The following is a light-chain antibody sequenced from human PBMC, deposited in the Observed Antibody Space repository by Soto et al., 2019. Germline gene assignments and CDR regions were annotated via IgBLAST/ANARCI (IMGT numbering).Light chain of an antibody. V-gene: IGKV3-11*01. CDR3: QQRTNWLWT. CDR2: DAS. CDR1: QSVSTN. Sequence: EIVMTQSPASLSVPPGERATLSCRASQSVSTNFAWYQQKPGQAPKLLIYDASNRATGIPARFSGSGSGTDFTLTISSLEPEDFAVYYCQQRTNWLWTFGQGTKVDIK. J-gene: IGKJ1*01.